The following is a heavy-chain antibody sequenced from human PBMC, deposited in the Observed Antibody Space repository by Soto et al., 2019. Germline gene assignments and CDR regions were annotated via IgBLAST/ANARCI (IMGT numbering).Heavy chain of an antibody. V-gene: IGHV4-59*01. J-gene: IGHJ5*02. CDR3: ARTIAAAGDNWFDP. Sequence: SGALSPTRTVSGGSLSSYYWSWVRRPPGKGLEWIGYIYYSWSTNYNPSLKSRVTISVDTSKNQFSLKLSSVAAADTAVYYCARTIAAAGDNWFDPWGQGTLVTVSS. CDR1: GGSLSSYY. CDR2: IYYSWST. D-gene: IGHD6-13*01.